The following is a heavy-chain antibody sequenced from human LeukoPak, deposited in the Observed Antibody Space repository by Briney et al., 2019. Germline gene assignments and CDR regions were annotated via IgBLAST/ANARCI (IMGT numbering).Heavy chain of an antibody. J-gene: IGHJ5*02. CDR2: IYHSGST. CDR1: GGSSSSSNW. CDR3: ARLWQQLGENWFDP. D-gene: IGHD6-13*01. V-gene: IGHV4-4*02. Sequence: KPSPTLSLTYAISGGSSSSSNWRSWVRQPPGKGLEWIGEIYHSGSTNYNPSLKSRVTISVDKSKNQFSLKLSSVTAADTAVYYCARLWQQLGENWFDPWGQGTLVTVSS.